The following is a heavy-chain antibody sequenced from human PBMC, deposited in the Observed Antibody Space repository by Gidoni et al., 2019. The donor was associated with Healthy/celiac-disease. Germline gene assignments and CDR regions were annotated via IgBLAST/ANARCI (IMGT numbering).Heavy chain of an antibody. J-gene: IGHJ4*02. D-gene: IGHD5-18*01. V-gene: IGHV1-69*08. CDR2: IIPILGIA. CDR3: ARDRGYSYGYYFDY. Sequence: QVQLVQSGAEVKKPGSSVKVCCKASGGTFSSYTISWVRQAPGQGLEWMGRIIPILGIANYAQKFQGRVTITADKSTSTAYMELSSLRSEDTAVYYCARDRGYSYGYYFDYWGQGTLVTVSS. CDR1: GGTFSSYT.